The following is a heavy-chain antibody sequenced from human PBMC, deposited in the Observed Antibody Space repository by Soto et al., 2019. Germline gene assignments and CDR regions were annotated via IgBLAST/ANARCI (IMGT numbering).Heavy chain of an antibody. CDR1: GFTFSGSA. Sequence: HGGSLRLSCAASGFTFSGSAMHWVRQASGKGLEWVGRIRSKANSYATAYAASVKGRFTISRDDSKNTAYLQMNSLKTEDTAVYYCTRPVGYYGMDVWGQGTTVTVSS. CDR2: IRSKANSYAT. J-gene: IGHJ6*02. CDR3: TRPVGYYGMDV. D-gene: IGHD1-26*01. V-gene: IGHV3-73*01.